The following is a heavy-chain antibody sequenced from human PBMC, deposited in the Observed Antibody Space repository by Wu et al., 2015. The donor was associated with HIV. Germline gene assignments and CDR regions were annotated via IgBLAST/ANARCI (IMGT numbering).Heavy chain of an antibody. Sequence: QGHLVQSGAEVKNPGASVKVSCKASGYTFSAYYMHWVRQAPGQGLEYLGWIIPATGDTRYAQNFQGRVTMTRDTSINTVYMELNRVKSDDTAVYYCARGLAAAALFDYWGQGTLVTVSS. V-gene: IGHV1-2*02. CDR3: ARGLAAAALFDY. D-gene: IGHD6-13*01. J-gene: IGHJ4*02. CDR1: GYTFSAYY. CDR2: IIPATGDT.